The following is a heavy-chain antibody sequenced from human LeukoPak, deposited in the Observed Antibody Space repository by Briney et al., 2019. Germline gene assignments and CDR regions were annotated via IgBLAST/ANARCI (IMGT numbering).Heavy chain of an antibody. J-gene: IGHJ5*02. CDR3: ARPYYYDSRIDP. CDR2: MYYSGST. D-gene: IGHD3-22*01. CDR1: GGSISSGDYY. Sequence: SETLSLTCTVSGGSISSGDYYWGSIRQPPGKCLEWIAYMYYSGSTYYNPSLKSRVTMSADTSKNQLSLKLSSVTAADTAVYYCARPYYYDSRIDPWGQGILVTVSS. V-gene: IGHV4-30-4*01.